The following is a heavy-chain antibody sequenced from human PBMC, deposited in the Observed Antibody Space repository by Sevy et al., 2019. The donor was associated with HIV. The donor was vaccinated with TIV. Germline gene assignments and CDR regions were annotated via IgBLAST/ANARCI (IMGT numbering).Heavy chain of an antibody. CDR1: GYTFTSYG. J-gene: IGHJ6*02. V-gene: IGHV1-18*01. CDR2: ISAYNGNT. Sequence: ASVKVSCKASGYTFTSYGISWVRQAPGQGLEWMGWISAYNGNTNYAQKLQSRVTMTTDTSTSTAYMELRSLRSDDTAVYYCARGPYYYDSSGSDVPALFGMDVWGQGTTVTVSS. CDR3: ARGPYYYDSSGSDVPALFGMDV. D-gene: IGHD3-22*01.